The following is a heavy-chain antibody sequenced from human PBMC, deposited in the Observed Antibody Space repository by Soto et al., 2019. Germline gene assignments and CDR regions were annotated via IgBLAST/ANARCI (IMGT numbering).Heavy chain of an antibody. V-gene: IGHV2-5*02. Sequence: ITLKESGPTLVKPTQTLTLTCTFSGFSHNTAGVGVGCVRHPRGKAMEWLALIYWDDDERYRPSLRSMLNITKDTINNQVVLTMTNMDPEDTATYYCVRNLRYYGCDYYYGMDAWGQGTTVTVSS. CDR1: GFSHNTAGVG. CDR2: IYWDDDE. D-gene: IGHD3-10*01. CDR3: VRNLRYYGCDYYYGMDA. J-gene: IGHJ6*02.